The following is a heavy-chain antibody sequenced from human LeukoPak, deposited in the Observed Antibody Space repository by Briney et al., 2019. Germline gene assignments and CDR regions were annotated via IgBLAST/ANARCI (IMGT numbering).Heavy chain of an antibody. CDR1: GDSIRSSSYY. V-gene: IGHV4-39*07. D-gene: IGHD5-18*01. CDR3: ARGRAPGLLTQYYFDY. Sequence: SETLSLTCTVSGDSIRSSSYYWGWIRQPPGKGLEWIGSIYYSGSTYYNPSLKSRVTISVDTSKNQFSLRLSSVTAADTAVYYCARGRAPGLLTQYYFDYGGQGTLVTVSS. J-gene: IGHJ4*02. CDR2: IYYSGST.